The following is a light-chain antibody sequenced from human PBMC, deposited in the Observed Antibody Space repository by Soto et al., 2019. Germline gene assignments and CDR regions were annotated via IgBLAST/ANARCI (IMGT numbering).Light chain of an antibody. V-gene: IGKV1-33*01. CDR2: DAT. Sequence: DIQMTQSPSSLSASVGDRVTITCEASQDINNYLNWYQRKAGKAPKLLIFDATNLETGVPSRFSGSGSRTHFTFTISSLQPEDTATYYCQQYDNVPLTFGGGTKVDIK. CDR3: QQYDNVPLT. J-gene: IGKJ4*01. CDR1: QDINNY.